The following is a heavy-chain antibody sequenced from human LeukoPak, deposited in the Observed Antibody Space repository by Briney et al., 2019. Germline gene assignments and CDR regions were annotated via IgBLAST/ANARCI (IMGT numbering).Heavy chain of an antibody. J-gene: IGHJ5*02. CDR2: IYYSGGS. Sequence: SETLSLTCTASGGSISSSDYYWGWVRQPPGKGLEWIGNIYYSGGSYSSPSLESRVTISSDTSKNQFSVKLTSVTAADTAVYYCVRVGYAYGPVGNWFDPWGQGVPVTVSS. CDR3: VRVGYAYGPVGNWFDP. CDR1: GGSISSSDYY. V-gene: IGHV4-39*01. D-gene: IGHD5-18*01.